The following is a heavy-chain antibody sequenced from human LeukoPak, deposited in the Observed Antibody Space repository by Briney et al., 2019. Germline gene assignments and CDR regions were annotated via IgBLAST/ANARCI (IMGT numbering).Heavy chain of an antibody. J-gene: IGHJ6*02. D-gene: IGHD2-2*01. V-gene: IGHV4-61*01. CDR2: IYYSGST. CDR3: ARGTLTGYYYYGMDV. Sequence: SETLSLTCTVSGGSISSSSYYWSWIRQPPGKGLEWIGYIYYSGSTNYNPSLKSRVTISVDTSKNQFSLKLSSVTAADTAVYYCARGTLTGYYYYGMDVWGQGTTVTVSS. CDR1: GGSISSSSYY.